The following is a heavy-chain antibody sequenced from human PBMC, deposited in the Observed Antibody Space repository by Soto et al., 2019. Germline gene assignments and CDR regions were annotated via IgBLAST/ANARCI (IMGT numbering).Heavy chain of an antibody. D-gene: IGHD3-16*01. CDR1: GFTFNSYS. J-gene: IGHJ5*01. CDR3: VQGGWLDF. V-gene: IGHV3-23*01. Sequence: GGSLRLSCAVSGFTFNSYSMNWVRQAPGKGLEWVSGINNSGGSTYYADSVKGRFTSSRDNSKNTLYLQMNSLTAEDTAVYMCVQGGWLDFWGQGVLVTVPS. CDR2: INNSGGST.